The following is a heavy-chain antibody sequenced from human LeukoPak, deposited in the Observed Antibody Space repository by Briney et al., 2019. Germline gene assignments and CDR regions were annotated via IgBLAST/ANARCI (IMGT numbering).Heavy chain of an antibody. D-gene: IGHD2-15*01. J-gene: IGHJ4*02. V-gene: IGHV1-69*13. CDR3: ARGCSGGSCYFSPPRGPPKGWFLDY. CDR1: GGTFSSYA. CDR2: IIPIFGTA. Sequence: SVKVSCKASGGTFSSYAISWVRQAPGQGLEWMGGIIPIFGTANYAQKFQGRVTITADESASTAYMELSSLRSEDTAVYYCARGCSGGSCYFSPPRGPPKGWFLDYWGQGTLVTVSS.